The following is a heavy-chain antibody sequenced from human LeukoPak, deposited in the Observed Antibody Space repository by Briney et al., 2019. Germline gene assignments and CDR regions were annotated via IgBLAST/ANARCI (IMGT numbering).Heavy chain of an antibody. Sequence: KPSETLSLTCTVSGGSISSYYWSWIRQPPGKGLEWIGYIYYSGSTNYNPSLKSRVTISVDTSKNQFSLKLSSVTAADTAVYYCARGFTRLAAAMDWGQGTLVTVSS. CDR2: IYYSGST. CDR1: GGSISSYY. D-gene: IGHD2-15*01. V-gene: IGHV4-59*01. J-gene: IGHJ4*02. CDR3: ARGFTRLAAAMD.